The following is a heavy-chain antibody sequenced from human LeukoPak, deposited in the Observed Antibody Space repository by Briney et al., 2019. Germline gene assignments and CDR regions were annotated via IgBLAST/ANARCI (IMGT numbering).Heavy chain of an antibody. CDR2: ISAYNGYT. D-gene: IGHD3-22*01. Sequence: GASVKVSCKASGYTFTSYGISWVRQAPGQGLEWMGWISAYNGYTKYAEKLQGRVTMTTDTSTSTAYMELRSLRSDDTAVYYCARAKHDSSGYYWFDPWGQGTLVTVSS. J-gene: IGHJ5*02. CDR1: GYTFTSYG. V-gene: IGHV1-18*01. CDR3: ARAKHDSSGYYWFDP.